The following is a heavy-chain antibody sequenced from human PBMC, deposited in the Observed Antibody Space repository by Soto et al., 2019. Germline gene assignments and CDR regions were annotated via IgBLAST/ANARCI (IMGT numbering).Heavy chain of an antibody. CDR3: VKDLTRGIFGVATYAGFDY. D-gene: IGHD3-3*01. J-gene: IGHJ4*02. CDR2: ISSNGGST. CDR1: GFTFSSYA. Sequence: GGSLRLSCAASGFTFSSYAMSWVRQAPGKGLEYVSAISSNGGSTYYADSVKGRFTISRDNSKNTLYLQMSSLRAEDTAVYYCVKDLTRGIFGVATYAGFDYWGQGTLVTVSS. V-gene: IGHV3-64D*08.